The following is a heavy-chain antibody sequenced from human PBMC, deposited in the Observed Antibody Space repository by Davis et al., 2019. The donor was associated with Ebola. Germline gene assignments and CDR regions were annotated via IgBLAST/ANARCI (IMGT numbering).Heavy chain of an antibody. J-gene: IGHJ2*01. D-gene: IGHD2-21*02. Sequence: PGGSLRLSCVASGFTFSNYGMNWVRQAPGRGLEWVSFISSSSRDRYYADSVKGRFTISRDNSKNTVYLQMNSLRAEDTAVYYCVRDPALVVTGGGWFFGLWGRGTLVTVSS. CDR3: VRDPALVVTGGGWFFGL. V-gene: IGHV3-21*04. CDR1: GFTFSNYG. CDR2: ISSSSRDR.